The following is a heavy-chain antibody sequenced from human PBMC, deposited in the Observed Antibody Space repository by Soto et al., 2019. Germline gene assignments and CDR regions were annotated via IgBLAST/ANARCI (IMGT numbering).Heavy chain of an antibody. CDR1: GYTFTRYG. J-gene: IGHJ4*02. CDR2: IIPILGIA. CDR3: ARGERQQQRDY. Sequence: ASVKVSCKASGYTFTRYGISWVRQAPGQGLEWMGRIIPILGIANYAQKFQGRVTITADKSTSTAYMELSSLRSEDTAVYYCARGERQQQRDYWGQGTLVTVSS. V-gene: IGHV1-69*04. D-gene: IGHD6-13*01.